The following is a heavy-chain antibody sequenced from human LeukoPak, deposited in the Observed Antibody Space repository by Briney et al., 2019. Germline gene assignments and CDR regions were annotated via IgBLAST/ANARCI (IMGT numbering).Heavy chain of an antibody. J-gene: IGHJ4*02. V-gene: IGHV3-53*01. D-gene: IGHD1-26*01. Sequence: GGSLRLSCAASGFTVSSNYMSWVRQAPGKGLEWVSVIYSGGSTYYADSVKGRFTISRDNSKNTLYLQMNSLRGEDTAVYYCAREIVGGGGFDYWGQGTLVTVSS. CDR3: AREIVGGGGFDY. CDR2: IYSGGST. CDR1: GFTVSSNY.